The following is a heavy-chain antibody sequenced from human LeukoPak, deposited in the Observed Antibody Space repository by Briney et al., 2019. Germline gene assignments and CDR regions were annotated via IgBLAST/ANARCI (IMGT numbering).Heavy chain of an antibody. Sequence: GRSLRLSCAASGFTFDDYAMHWVRQAPGKGLEWVSGISWNSGSIGYADSVKGRFTISRDNAKNSLYLQMNSLRAEDTALYYCARRSYSSGWYFDHWGQGTLVTVSS. J-gene: IGHJ4*02. CDR1: GFTFDDYA. CDR2: ISWNSGSI. V-gene: IGHV3-9*01. CDR3: ARRSYSSGWYFDH. D-gene: IGHD6-19*01.